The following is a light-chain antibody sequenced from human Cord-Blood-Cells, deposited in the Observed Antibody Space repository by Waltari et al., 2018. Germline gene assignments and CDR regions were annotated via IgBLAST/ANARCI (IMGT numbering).Light chain of an antibody. CDR2: EVS. Sequence: QSALTQPPSASGSPGQSVTISCTGTSSYVGGYNYVSWYQQHPGKAPQLMIYEVSKRPSGVPDLFSGSKSGNTASLTVSGLQAEDEADYYCSSYAGSNNLVFGGGTKLTVL. J-gene: IGLJ2*01. V-gene: IGLV2-8*01. CDR3: SSYAGSNNLV. CDR1: SSYVGGYNY.